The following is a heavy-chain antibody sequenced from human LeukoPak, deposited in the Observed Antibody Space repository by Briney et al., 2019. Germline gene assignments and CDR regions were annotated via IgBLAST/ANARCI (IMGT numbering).Heavy chain of an antibody. CDR3: VRDRSGSSSVY. J-gene: IGHJ4*02. V-gene: IGHV3-74*01. Sequence: GGSLRLSCAASGFXFSNYWMHWFRQAPGKGLVWVSHINSDGSSTTYADSVKGRFTISRDNAKNTLYLQMNSLRAEDTAVYYCVRDRSGSSSVYWGQGTLVTVSS. CDR2: INSDGSST. CDR1: GFXFSNYW. D-gene: IGHD6-6*01.